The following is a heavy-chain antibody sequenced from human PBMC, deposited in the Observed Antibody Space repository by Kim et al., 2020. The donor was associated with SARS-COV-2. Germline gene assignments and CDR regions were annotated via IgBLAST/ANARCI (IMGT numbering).Heavy chain of an antibody. V-gene: IGHV1-8*01. D-gene: IGHD3-16*01. CDR3: ARDFYYLWGGHGGYSNYVLAV. CDR1: GYTFTRYD. Sequence: ASVKVSCKASGYTFTRYDINWVRQATGQGLEWMGWMNPDSGDTGYAQKFQGSVSMTRNTSISTAYLELSSLRSEDTAVYFCARDFYYLWGGHGGYSNYVLAVWGRGTTVTVSS. J-gene: IGHJ6*02. CDR2: MNPDSGDT.